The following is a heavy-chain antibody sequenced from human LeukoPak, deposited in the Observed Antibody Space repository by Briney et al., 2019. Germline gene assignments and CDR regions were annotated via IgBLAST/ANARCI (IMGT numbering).Heavy chain of an antibody. V-gene: IGHV3-23*01. CDR2: ISGNGGST. Sequence: GGSLRLSCAASGFTFSSYAMSWVRQAPGKGLEWVSAISGNGGSTYYADSVKGRVTISRDNSKNTLYLQMNSLRAEDTDVYYCAKEAEAYYYDSSGYYLSIKYFDYWGQGTLVTVSS. J-gene: IGHJ4*02. D-gene: IGHD3-22*01. CDR3: AKEAEAYYYDSSGYYLSIKYFDY. CDR1: GFTFSSYA.